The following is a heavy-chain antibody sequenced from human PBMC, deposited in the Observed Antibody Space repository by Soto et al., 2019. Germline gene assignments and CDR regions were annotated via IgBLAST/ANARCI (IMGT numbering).Heavy chain of an antibody. Sequence: SETLSLTCTVSGGSVTNSSYYWGWIRQSPGKGLEWIGSVYYRGRSYSKSSVKSRVTISVDTSKNRFSLSLNSVTASDTAVYLCVSQRTTVPTQAYFDYWGPGALVTVSS. CDR1: GGSVTNSSYY. CDR2: VYYRGRS. D-gene: IGHD4-17*01. J-gene: IGHJ4*02. CDR3: VSQRTTVPTQAYFDY. V-gene: IGHV4-39*01.